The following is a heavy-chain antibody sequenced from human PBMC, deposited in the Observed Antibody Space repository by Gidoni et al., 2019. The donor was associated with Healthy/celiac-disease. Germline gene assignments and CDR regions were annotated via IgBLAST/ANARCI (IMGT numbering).Heavy chain of an antibody. CDR1: GGSFSGYY. CDR3: ARGLGGGY. D-gene: IGHD3-16*01. CDR2: INHSGST. J-gene: IGHJ4*02. Sequence: QVQLQQWGAGLLKPSETLSLTCAVYGGSFSGYYWSWIRQPPGKGLEWIGEINHSGSTNSTPSLKSRVTISVDTSKNQFSLKLSSVTAADTAVYYCARGLGGGYWGQGTLVTVSS. V-gene: IGHV4-34*01.